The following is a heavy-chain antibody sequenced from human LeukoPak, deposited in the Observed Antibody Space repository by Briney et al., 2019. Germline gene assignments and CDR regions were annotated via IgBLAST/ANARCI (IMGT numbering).Heavy chain of an antibody. Sequence: PGGSVRLSCAASAFTLGNYWMHWVRQAPGKGLVWVSRINSDGSSTTYAGSVKGRFTISRDNAKNTLYLQMNSLRAEDTAVYYCARGGFALNVPVVGLNWFDPWGQGTLVTVSS. CDR1: AFTLGNYW. J-gene: IGHJ5*02. CDR3: ARGGFALNVPVVGLNWFDP. CDR2: INSDGSST. D-gene: IGHD2-2*01. V-gene: IGHV3-74*03.